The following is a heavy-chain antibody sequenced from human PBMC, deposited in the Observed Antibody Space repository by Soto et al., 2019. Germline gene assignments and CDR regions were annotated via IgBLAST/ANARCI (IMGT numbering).Heavy chain of an antibody. CDR2: IIPILGIA. V-gene: IGHV1-69*04. D-gene: IGHD1-26*01. CDR3: ARDGSGSYSGFDY. CDR1: GGTFSSYI. Sequence: LVKLSCKASGGTFSSYIITWVRQAPGQGLEWMRRIIPILGIANYAQKFQGRVTITADKSTSTAYMDLSSLRSEDTAVYYCARDGSGSYSGFDYWGQGTLVTVSS. J-gene: IGHJ4*02.